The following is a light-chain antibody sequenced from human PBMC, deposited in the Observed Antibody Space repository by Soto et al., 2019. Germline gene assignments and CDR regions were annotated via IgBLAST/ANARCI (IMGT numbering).Light chain of an antibody. CDR1: QSLLHSNGYNY. J-gene: IGKJ1*01. Sequence: DIVMTQSPLSLPVTPGEPASISCRSSQSLLHSNGYNYLDWYLQKPGQSTQFLIYLGSNRASGVPDRFSGSGSGTHFTLKLSRVEAEDVGVYYCMQALQTPRTFGQGTKVEIK. CDR2: LGS. CDR3: MQALQTPRT. V-gene: IGKV2-28*01.